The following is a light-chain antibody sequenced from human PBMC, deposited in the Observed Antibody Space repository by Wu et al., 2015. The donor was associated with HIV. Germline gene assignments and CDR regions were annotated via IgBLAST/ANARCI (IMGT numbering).Light chain of an antibody. Sequence: AIQLTQSPSSLSASVGDRVTITCRASQGISSALAWYQQKPGKAPKLLIYDASSLESGVPSRFSGSGSGTDFTLTISSLQPEDFATYYCQQFNSYPFTFGPWDQSGYQT. J-gene: IGKJ3*01. CDR1: QGISSA. CDR3: QQFNSYPFT. CDR2: DAS. V-gene: IGKV1-13*02.